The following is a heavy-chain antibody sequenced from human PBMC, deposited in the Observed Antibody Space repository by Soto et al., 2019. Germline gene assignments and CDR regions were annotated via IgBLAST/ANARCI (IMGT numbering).Heavy chain of an antibody. CDR1: GYTFTSYA. J-gene: IGHJ4*03. Sequence: DSVKVSCKASGYTFTSYAVHWVRQAPGQRLEWMGWINAGNGNTKYSQKFQGRVTIPRDTSASTAYMELSSPRSEDTAVYYCARDLLGVGVARTSLSCFDCWGKVTRGAVAS. D-gene: IGHD6-19*01. CDR3: ARDLLGVGVARTSLSCFDC. V-gene: IGHV1-3*01. CDR2: INAGNGNT.